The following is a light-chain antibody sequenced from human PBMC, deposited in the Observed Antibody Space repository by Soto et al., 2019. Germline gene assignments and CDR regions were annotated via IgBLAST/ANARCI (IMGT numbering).Light chain of an antibody. CDR1: QTISTY. J-gene: IGKJ1*01. V-gene: IGKV1-39*01. Sequence: DIQMTQSPSSLFASVGDRVTITCWTSQTISTYLNWYQQTQGKAPEILIYAASNLQSGVPSRFSGTGSGTDCTLPISSLQPEDSATYYCQQSFRTPITFGQGTKVDIK. CDR3: QQSFRTPIT. CDR2: AAS.